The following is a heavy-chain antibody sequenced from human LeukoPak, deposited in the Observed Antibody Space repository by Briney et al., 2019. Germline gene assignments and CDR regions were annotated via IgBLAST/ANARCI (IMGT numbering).Heavy chain of an antibody. D-gene: IGHD3-10*01. CDR1: GGTFSSYA. Sequence: ASVKVSCKASGGTFSSYAISWVRQAPGQGLEWMGGIIPIFGTANYAQKFQGRVTITADESTSTAYMELSSLRSEDTAVYYCARGEQPITMVRGVKYYYGMDVWGQGTTVTVSS. V-gene: IGHV1-69*13. J-gene: IGHJ6*02. CDR3: ARGEQPITMVRGVKYYYGMDV. CDR2: IIPIFGTA.